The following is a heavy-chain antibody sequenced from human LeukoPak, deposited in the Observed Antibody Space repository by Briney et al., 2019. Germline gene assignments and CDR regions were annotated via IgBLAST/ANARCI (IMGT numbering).Heavy chain of an antibody. V-gene: IGHV4-59*08. CDR2: ISHSGST. CDR3: ARHGQERAVVTPLYYFDY. Sequence: PSETLSLTCTVSVGSISSYYWSCIRQPPGKGVGWRWYISHSGSTNYTPSLKSRVIISVDMSKNQFSLKLTSVTAADAAVYYCARHGQERAVVTPLYYFDYWGQGTLVTVSS. D-gene: IGHD5-18*01. J-gene: IGHJ4*02. CDR1: VGSISSYY.